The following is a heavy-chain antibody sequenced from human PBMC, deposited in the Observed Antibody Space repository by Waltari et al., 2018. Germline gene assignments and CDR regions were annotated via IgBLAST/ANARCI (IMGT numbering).Heavy chain of an antibody. CDR1: GFTFSSYA. V-gene: IGHV3-30*01. D-gene: IGHD4-4*01. CDR2: ISYDGSNK. J-gene: IGHJ4*02. Sequence: QVQLVESGGGVVQPGRSLRLSCAASGFTFSSYAMHWVRQAPGKGLEWVAVISYDGSNKYYADSVKGRFTISRDNSKNTLYLQMNSLRAEDTAVYYCARDGFRAVTTSYFDYWGQGTLVIVSS. CDR3: ARDGFRAVTTSYFDY.